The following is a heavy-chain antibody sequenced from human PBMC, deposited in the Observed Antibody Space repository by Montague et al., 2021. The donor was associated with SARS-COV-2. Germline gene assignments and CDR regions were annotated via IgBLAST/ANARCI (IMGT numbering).Heavy chain of an antibody. J-gene: IGHJ3*02. CDR2: IYYSGST. CDR1: GGSISSGGYY. D-gene: IGHD3-22*01. V-gene: IGHV4-31*03. CDR3: ARARITMIVVVNAFDI. Sequence: TLSLTCTVSGGSISSGGYYWSWIRQHLGKGLEWIGYIYYSGSTYYNPSLKSRVTISVDTSKNQFSLKLSSVTAADTAVYYCARARITMIVVVNAFDIWGQGTMVTVSS.